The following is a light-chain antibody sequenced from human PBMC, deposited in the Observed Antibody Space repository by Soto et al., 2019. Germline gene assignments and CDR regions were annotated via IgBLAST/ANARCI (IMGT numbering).Light chain of an antibody. CDR2: KAS. CDR1: QNISSLL. CDR3: QQYHDFPWT. Sequence: DIQMTQSPSTLSASVGDRVTITCRASQNISSLLLAWYQQKPEKAPKLLIDKASTLESGVPSRFSGSGSGTDFSLTIRSLQPDDFATYYCQQYHDFPWTFGQGTKVEI. J-gene: IGKJ1*01. V-gene: IGKV1-5*03.